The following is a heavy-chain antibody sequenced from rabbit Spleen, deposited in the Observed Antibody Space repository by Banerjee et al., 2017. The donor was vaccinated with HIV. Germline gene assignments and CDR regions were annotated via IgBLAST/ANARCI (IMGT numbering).Heavy chain of an antibody. V-gene: IGHV1S40*01. D-gene: IGHD1-1*01. Sequence: QSLEESGGDLVKPGASLTLTCTASGLDFSSNYYMCWVRQAPGKGLEWIGCINTITGKTVYASWAKGRFIMSRTSSTTVTLQMTSLTVADTATYFCARDLVAVIGWNLNLWGQGTLVTVS. CDR3: ARDLVAVIGWNLNL. J-gene: IGHJ3*01. CDR1: GLDFSSNYY. CDR2: INTITGKT.